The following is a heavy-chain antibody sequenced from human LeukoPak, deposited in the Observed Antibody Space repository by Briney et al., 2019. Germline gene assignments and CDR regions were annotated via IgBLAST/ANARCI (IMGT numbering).Heavy chain of an antibody. CDR2: ISGSGGST. D-gene: IGHD2-21*02. CDR1: GFTFSSYA. J-gene: IGHJ4*02. V-gene: IGHV3-23*01. Sequence: GGSLRLSCAASGFTFSSYAMSWVRQAPGKGLEWVSAISGSGGSTYYADSVKGRFTISRDNSKNTLYLQMNSLRAEDTAVYYCAKFEAYCGGDCYYYFDYWGQGTLVTVSS. CDR3: AKFEAYCGGDCYYYFDY.